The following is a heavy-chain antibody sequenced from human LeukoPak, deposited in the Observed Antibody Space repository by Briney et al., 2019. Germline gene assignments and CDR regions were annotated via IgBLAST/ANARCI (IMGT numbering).Heavy chain of an antibody. Sequence: GASVKVSCKASGYTFTGYYMHWVRQAPGQGLEWMGWINPNSGGTNYAQKFQGRVTMTRDTSISTAYMELSGLRSDDTAVYYCARDKGVWSGYFDYWGQGTLVTVSS. CDR2: INPNSGGT. CDR3: ARDKGVWSGYFDY. D-gene: IGHD3-3*01. J-gene: IGHJ4*02. V-gene: IGHV1-2*02. CDR1: GYTFTGYY.